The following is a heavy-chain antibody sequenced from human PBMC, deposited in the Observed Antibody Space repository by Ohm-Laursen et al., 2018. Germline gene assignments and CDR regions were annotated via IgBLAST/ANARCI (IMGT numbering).Heavy chain of an antibody. CDR2: MNPNSGNT. CDR1: GYTFTSYD. CDR3: ARGPDFWSGYSLHNWFDP. J-gene: IGHJ5*02. V-gene: IGHV1-8*01. D-gene: IGHD3-3*01. Sequence: ASVKVSCKASGYTFTSYDINWVRQATGQGLEWMGWMNPNSGNTGYAQKFQGRVTMTRNTSTSTAYMELSSLRSEDTAVYYCARGPDFWSGYSLHNWFDPWGQGTLVTVSS.